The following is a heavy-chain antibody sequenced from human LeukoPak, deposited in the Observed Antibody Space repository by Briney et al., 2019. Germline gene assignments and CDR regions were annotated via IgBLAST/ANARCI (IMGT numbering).Heavy chain of an antibody. CDR3: AKDLGYCSGGSCPSYGMDV. CDR1: GFTFSSYA. Sequence: GGSLRLSCAASGFTFSSYAMSWVRQAPGKGLEWVSAISGSGGSTYYADSVKGRFTISRDNSMNTLYLQMNSLRAEDTAVYYCAKDLGYCSGGSCPSYGMDVWGQGTTVTVSS. D-gene: IGHD2-15*01. V-gene: IGHV3-23*01. J-gene: IGHJ6*02. CDR2: ISGSGGST.